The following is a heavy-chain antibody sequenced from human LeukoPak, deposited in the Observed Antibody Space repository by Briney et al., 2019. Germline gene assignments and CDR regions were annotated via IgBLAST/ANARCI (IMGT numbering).Heavy chain of an antibody. CDR1: RYTFTSYE. V-gene: IGHV1-8*01. Sequence: ASVKVSCKASRYTFTSYEIHWVRPATRRGRNGMGWMNPNSGNTGYAQKFQGRVTMTRSTSISTAYMELSSLRSEDTAVYYCARGAAAGDFDYWGQGTLVTVSS. J-gene: IGHJ4*02. CDR3: ARGAAAGDFDY. CDR2: MNPNSGNT. D-gene: IGHD6-13*01.